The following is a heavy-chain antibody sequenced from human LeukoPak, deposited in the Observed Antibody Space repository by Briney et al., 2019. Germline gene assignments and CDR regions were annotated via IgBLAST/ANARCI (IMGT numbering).Heavy chain of an antibody. V-gene: IGHV4-59*01. CDR3: ARDHGGSRFHGGDWFDP. CDR1: GGSISSSY. CDR2: IYYSGST. Sequence: PSETLSLTCTVSGGSISSSYWSWIRQPPGKGLEWIGYIYYSGSTSYNPSLKSRITISVDTSKNQFSLKLTSVTAADTAVYYCARDHGGSRFHGGDWFDPWGQGTLVTVSS. D-gene: IGHD2-2*01. J-gene: IGHJ5*02.